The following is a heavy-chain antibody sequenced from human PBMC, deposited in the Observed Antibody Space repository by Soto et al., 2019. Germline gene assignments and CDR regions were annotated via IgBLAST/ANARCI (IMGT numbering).Heavy chain of an antibody. V-gene: IGHV3-30*18. Sequence: GGSLRLSCVASGFTFNRHGIHWVCQAPGTGMEWVALISDDGSDKDYADSVKGRFTISRDNSKNTLYLQMNSLRPEDTAVYYCAKTLRFLEFALDYSYGMDVWGQGTTVTVSS. D-gene: IGHD3-3*01. CDR2: ISDDGSDK. CDR3: AKTLRFLEFALDYSYGMDV. CDR1: GFTFNRHG. J-gene: IGHJ6*02.